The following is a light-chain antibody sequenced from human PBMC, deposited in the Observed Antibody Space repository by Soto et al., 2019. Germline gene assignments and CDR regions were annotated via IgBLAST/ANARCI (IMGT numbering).Light chain of an antibody. CDR3: QQRSSSPLT. Sequence: EIVLTQSPATLSLSPGERATLSCRASQSVGSYFAWYQQKPGQAPRLLIYDASSRATGIPARFSGSGSGTDFTLTISSLEPEDFAVYFCQQRSSSPLTFGGGTMVEIK. J-gene: IGKJ4*02. CDR1: QSVGSY. CDR2: DAS. V-gene: IGKV3-11*01.